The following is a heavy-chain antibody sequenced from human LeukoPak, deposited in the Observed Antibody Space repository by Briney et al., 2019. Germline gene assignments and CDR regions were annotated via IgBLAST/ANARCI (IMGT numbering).Heavy chain of an antibody. CDR2: ISSSGGST. CDR1: GFTFSSYA. J-gene: IGHJ3*02. D-gene: IGHD3-22*01. V-gene: IGHV3-23*01. CDR3: ARVWRYYDSSGYYYLSAFDI. Sequence: PGGSLRLSCAVSGFTFSSYAMSWVRQAPGKGLEWVLGISSSGGSTYYADSVKGRFTISRDNAKNSLYLQMNSLRAEDTAVYYCARVWRYYDSSGYYYLSAFDIWGQGTMVTVSS.